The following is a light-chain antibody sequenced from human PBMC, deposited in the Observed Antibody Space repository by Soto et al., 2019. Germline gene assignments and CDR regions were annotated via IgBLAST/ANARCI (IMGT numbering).Light chain of an antibody. Sequence: QSVLTQPPSASGTPGQRVIISCSGSSSNIGSNYVYWYQQLPGTAPKLLIYKNNQRPSGVPDRFSGSKSGNSASLAITGLRSEDEADYYCAAWDDSLSGGIFGTGTKLTVL. CDR1: SSNIGSNY. J-gene: IGLJ1*01. CDR3: AAWDDSLSGGI. CDR2: KNN. V-gene: IGLV1-47*01.